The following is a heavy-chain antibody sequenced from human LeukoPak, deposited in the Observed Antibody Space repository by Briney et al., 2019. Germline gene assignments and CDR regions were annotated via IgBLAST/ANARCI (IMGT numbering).Heavy chain of an antibody. V-gene: IGHV4-34*01. CDR3: ARDGFGYSYGPYPFDY. J-gene: IGHJ4*02. D-gene: IGHD5-18*01. Sequence: PSETLSLTCTIYGGSFSNYYRNWIRRPPGKGLEWIGEIHPSGSTHYNPSLRSRVTISVDTSKNQFSLKLSSVTAADTAVYYCARDGFGYSYGPYPFDYWGQGTLVTVSS. CDR1: GGSFSNYY. CDR2: IHPSGST.